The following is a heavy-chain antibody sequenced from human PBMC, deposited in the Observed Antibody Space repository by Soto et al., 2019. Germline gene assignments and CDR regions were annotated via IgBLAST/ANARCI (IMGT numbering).Heavy chain of an antibody. V-gene: IGHV4-59*01. CDR2: IYYSGST. J-gene: IGHJ4*02. Sequence: SETLSLTCTVSGGSISSYYWSWIQQPPGKGLEWIGYIYYSGSTNYNPYLKSRVTISVDTSKNQFSLKLSSVTAADTAVYYCARRWGGTFDYWGQGTLVTVSS. CDR3: ARRWGGTFDY. CDR1: GGSISSYY. D-gene: IGHD2-21*01.